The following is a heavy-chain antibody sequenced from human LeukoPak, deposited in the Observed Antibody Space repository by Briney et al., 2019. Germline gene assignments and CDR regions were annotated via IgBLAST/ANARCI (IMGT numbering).Heavy chain of an antibody. CDR1: GFTVSSNY. V-gene: IGHV3-53*01. CDR2: IYSGGST. J-gene: IGHJ4*02. Sequence: GGSLRLSCAASGFTVSSNYMNWDRQAPGKGLEWVSVIYSGGSTYYADSVKGRFTISRDNSKNTLYLQMNSLRAEDTAVYYCASTPDYGGKSFYFDYWGQGTLVTVSS. D-gene: IGHD4-23*01. CDR3: ASTPDYGGKSFYFDY.